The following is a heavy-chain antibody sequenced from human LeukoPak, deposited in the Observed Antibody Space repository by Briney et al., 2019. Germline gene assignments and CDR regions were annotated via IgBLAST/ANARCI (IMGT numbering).Heavy chain of an antibody. CDR2: INHSGST. CDR1: GGSFSGYY. Sequence: ASETLSLTCAVYGGSFSGYYWSWIRQPPGKGLEWIGEINHSGSTNYNPSLKSRVTISVDTSKNQFSLKLSSVTAADTAVYYCARGLQSDFDYWGQGTLVTVSS. J-gene: IGHJ4*02. CDR3: ARGLQSDFDY. V-gene: IGHV4-34*01. D-gene: IGHD4-11*01.